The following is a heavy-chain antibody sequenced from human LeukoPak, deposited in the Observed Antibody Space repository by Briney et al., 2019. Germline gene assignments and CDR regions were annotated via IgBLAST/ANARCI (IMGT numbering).Heavy chain of an antibody. D-gene: IGHD6-6*01. V-gene: IGHV1-24*01. J-gene: IGHJ3*02. CDR1: GYTLTELS. Sequence: ASVKVSCKVSGYTLTELSMHWVRRAPGKGLEWMGGFDPEDGETIYAQKFQGRVTMTEDTSTDTAYMELSSLRSEDTAVYYCATDRPGVERDAFDIWGQGTMVTVSS. CDR2: FDPEDGET. CDR3: ATDRPGVERDAFDI.